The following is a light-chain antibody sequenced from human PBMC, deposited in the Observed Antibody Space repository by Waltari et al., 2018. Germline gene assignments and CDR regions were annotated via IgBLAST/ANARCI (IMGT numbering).Light chain of an antibody. CDR2: KIS. J-gene: IGKJ1*01. CDR1: QSLVHSDGNTY. V-gene: IGKV2-24*01. CDR3: QQSSSTPPWT. Sequence: DIVLTQTPLSSPVTLGQPASISCRSSQSLVHSDGNTYLSWLQQRPGQPPRVLIYKISNRLSGVPDRFSGSGAGTDFTLTISSLQPEDFATYYCQQSSSTPPWTFGQGTKVEIK.